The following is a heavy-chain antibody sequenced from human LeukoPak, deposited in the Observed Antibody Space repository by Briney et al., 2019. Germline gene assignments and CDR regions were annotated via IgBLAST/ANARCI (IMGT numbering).Heavy chain of an antibody. D-gene: IGHD7-27*01. CDR3: ARFTGDDAFDI. CDR1: GYSISSGYY. V-gene: IGHV4-38-2*01. J-gene: IGHJ3*02. CDR2: IYHSGST. Sequence: KPSETLSLTCAVSGYSISSGYYWGWIRQPPGKGLEWIGSIYHSGSTYYNPSLKSRVTISVDTSKNQFSLKLSSVTAADTAVYSCARFTGDDAFDIWGQGTMVTVSS.